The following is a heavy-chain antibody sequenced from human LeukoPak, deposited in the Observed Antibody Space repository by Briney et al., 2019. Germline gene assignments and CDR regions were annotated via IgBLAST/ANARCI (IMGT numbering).Heavy chain of an antibody. J-gene: IGHJ4*02. CDR3: AKDIRDWGSLDY. CDR1: GFTVSSNY. Sequence: PGGSLRLSCAASGFTVSSNYMSWVRQAPGKGLEWVSLISGDGSSTYYADSVKGRFTISRDNSKNSLYLQMNSLRSEDTALYYCAKDIRDWGSLDYWGQGTLVTVSS. CDR2: ISGDGSST. D-gene: IGHD7-27*01. V-gene: IGHV3-43*02.